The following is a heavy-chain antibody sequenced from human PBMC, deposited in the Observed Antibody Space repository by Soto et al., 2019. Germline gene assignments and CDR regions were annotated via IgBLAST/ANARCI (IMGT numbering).Heavy chain of an antibody. CDR2: IYYRSKWLN. J-gene: IGHJ6*03. V-gene: IGHV6-1*02. Sequence: QVQLQQSGPGLVKPSQSLSLTCAISGDSVSRDSAAWNWIRQTPSRGLEWLGRIYYRSKWLNTYEVSVNSRITISPDTSKNQFSLQLSSVTPEDTAVYYCARGSWDDGSGHYYIDVWDEGTTVTVSS. CDR3: ARGSWDDGSGHYYIDV. D-gene: IGHD2-15*01. CDR1: GDSVSRDSAA.